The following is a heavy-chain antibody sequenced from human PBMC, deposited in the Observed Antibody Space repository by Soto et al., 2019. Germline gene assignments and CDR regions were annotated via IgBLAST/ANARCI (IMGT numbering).Heavy chain of an antibody. CDR2: IYYSGST. D-gene: IGHD4-17*01. CDR1: GGSISSGGYY. J-gene: IGHJ5*02. Sequence: SETLSLTCTVSGGSISSGGYYWSWIRQHPGKGLEWIGYIYYSGSTYYNPSLKSRVTISVDTSKNQFSLKLSSVTAADTAVYYCARGSPLMTTVYNWFDPWGQGTLVTVSS. CDR3: ARGSPLMTTVYNWFDP. V-gene: IGHV4-31*03.